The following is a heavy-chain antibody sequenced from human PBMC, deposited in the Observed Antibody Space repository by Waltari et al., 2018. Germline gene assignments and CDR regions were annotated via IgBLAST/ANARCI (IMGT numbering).Heavy chain of an antibody. V-gene: IGHV1-2*06. D-gene: IGHD2-8*02. Sequence: QVQLVQSGAEVKKPGASVKVSCKTSGHTFTGFYIYWMGQAPGQGLEYMGRINPDSGATDYAQKFEGRLTMTRDTSINTAYMEMSSLTPDDTAVFYCARDHHSDCPGGVCFHFDYWSQGTLVTVSS. CDR3: ARDHHSDCPGGVCFHFDY. CDR2: INPDSGAT. J-gene: IGHJ4*02. CDR1: GHTFTGFY.